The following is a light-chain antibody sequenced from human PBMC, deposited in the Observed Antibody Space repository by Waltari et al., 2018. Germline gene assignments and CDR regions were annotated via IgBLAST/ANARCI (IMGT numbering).Light chain of an antibody. J-gene: IGKJ1*01. CDR3: QNHERLPAT. Sequence: ELVLTQSPGTLSLSPGERATLSCRASQSVSKYLAWYQQRPGKAPRLLIYAASTRATGIPDRFSGSGYGTDFSLIISRLEPEDFAVYYCQNHERLPATFGQGTKVEIK. V-gene: IGKV3-20*01. CDR2: AAS. CDR1: QSVSKY.